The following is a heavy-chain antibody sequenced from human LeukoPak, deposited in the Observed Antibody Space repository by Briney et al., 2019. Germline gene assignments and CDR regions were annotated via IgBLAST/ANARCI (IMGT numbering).Heavy chain of an antibody. CDR2: INPNSGGT. V-gene: IGHV1-2*02. J-gene: IGHJ6*02. CDR1: GYSLTGYY. Sequence: ASVNVSCKASGYSLTGYYMHWVRQAPGQGLECMVWINPNSGGTNYAQKFQGRVTMTRDTSISTAFMDLSRLRSDDTAKYYCARLERGKNYYAMDVWGQGTTVTVSS. D-gene: IGHD5-24*01. CDR3: ARLERGKNYYAMDV.